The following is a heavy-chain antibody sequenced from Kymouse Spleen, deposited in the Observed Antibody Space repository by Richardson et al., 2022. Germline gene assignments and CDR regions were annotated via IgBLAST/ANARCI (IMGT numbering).Heavy chain of an antibody. D-gene: IGHD6-19*01. V-gene: IGHV4-39*01. J-gene: IGHJ4*02. CDR2: IYYSGST. Sequence: QLQLQESGPGLVKPSETLSLTCTVSGGSISSSSYYWGWIRQPPGKGLEWIGSIYYSGSTYYNPSLKSRVTISVDTSKNQFSLKLSSVTAADTAVYYCARHQQWLVGYFDYWGQGTLVTVSS. CDR1: GGSISSSSYY. CDR3: ARHQQWLVGYFDY.